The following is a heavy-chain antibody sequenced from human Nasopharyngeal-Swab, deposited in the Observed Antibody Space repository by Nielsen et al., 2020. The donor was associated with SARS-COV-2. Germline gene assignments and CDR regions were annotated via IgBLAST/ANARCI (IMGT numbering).Heavy chain of an antibody. CDR2: ISRNSDYI. J-gene: IGHJ4*02. V-gene: IGHV3-21*01. D-gene: IGHD5-12*01. CDR3: ARGGYRDYDYAY. Sequence: VCQAPGKGLEWVSSISRNSDYILYADSVKGRFTISRDNAKNSLFLQMNSLRADDTAVYYCARGGYRDYDYAYWGQGTLVTVSS.